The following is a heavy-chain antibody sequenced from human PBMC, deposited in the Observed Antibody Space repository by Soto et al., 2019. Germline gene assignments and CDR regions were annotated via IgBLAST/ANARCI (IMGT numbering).Heavy chain of an antibody. V-gene: IGHV3-30*18. D-gene: IGHD3-22*01. Sequence: QVQLVESGGGVVQPGRSLRLSCAASGFTFSSYAMHWVRQAPGKGLEWVAVISYDGSNKYYADSVKGRFTISRDNSKNTLYLQMNSLRAEDAAVYYCAKDRSSGYYAGIDHWGQLTLVTVSS. CDR2: ISYDGSNK. J-gene: IGHJ4*02. CDR3: AKDRSSGYYAGIDH. CDR1: GFTFSSYA.